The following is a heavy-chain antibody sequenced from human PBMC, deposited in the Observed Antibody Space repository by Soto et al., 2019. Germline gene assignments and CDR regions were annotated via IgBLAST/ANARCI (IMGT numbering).Heavy chain of an antibody. CDR3: ARSWIQLWFTLDY. CDR2: IYYSGST. CDR1: GGSISSGGYY. Sequence: TLSLTCTVSGGSISSGGYYWSWIRQHPGKGLEWIGYIYYSGSTYYNPSLKSRVTISVDTSKNQFSLKLSSVTAADTAVYYCARSWIQLWFTLDYSGQGSLVIVSS. J-gene: IGHJ4*02. D-gene: IGHD5-18*01. V-gene: IGHV4-31*03.